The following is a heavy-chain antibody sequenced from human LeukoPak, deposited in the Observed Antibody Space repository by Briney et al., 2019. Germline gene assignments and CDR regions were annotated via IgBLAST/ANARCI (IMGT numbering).Heavy chain of an antibody. Sequence: SGGSLRLSCAASGFTFSSYGMHWVRQAPGKGLEWVAFIRYNGSNKYYADSVKGRFTISRDNSKNTLYLQMNSLRDEDTAVYYCAKGSDDYVWGSYRQLDNW. CDR2: IRYNGSNK. CDR3: AKGSDDYVWGSYRQLDNW. CDR1: GFTFSSYG. J-gene: IGHJ5*01. V-gene: IGHV3-30*02. D-gene: IGHD3-16*02.